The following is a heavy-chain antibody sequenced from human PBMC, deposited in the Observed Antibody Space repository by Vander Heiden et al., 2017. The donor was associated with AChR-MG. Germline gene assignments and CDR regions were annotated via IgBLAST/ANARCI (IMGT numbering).Heavy chain of an antibody. J-gene: IGHJ6*04. CDR1: GYTFTGYY. CDR3: AGLPRYCSSTSCYNPV. CDR2: INPNSGGT. V-gene: IGHV1-2*02. Sequence: QVQLVQSGAEVKKPGASVKVSCKASGYTFTGYYMHWVRQAPGQGLEWMGWINPNSGGTNYAQKFQGRVTMTRDTSISTAYMELSRLRSDDTAVYYCAGLPRYCSSTSCYNPVWGKGTTVTVSS. D-gene: IGHD2-2*02.